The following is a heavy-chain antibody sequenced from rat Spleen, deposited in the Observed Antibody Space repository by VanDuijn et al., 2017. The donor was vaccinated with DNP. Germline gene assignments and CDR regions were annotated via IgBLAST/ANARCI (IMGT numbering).Heavy chain of an antibody. D-gene: IGHD1-12*01. Sequence: EVQLVESGGGLVQPGRSMKLSCAASGLTFSYSDLAWVRQAPKKGLELVAAISYEGSSTYYGDSVKGRFTISRDNAKTTLYLQMNSLRSEDTATYYCAKDGNHGFVMDAWGQGVMVTVSS. CDR2: ISYEGSST. J-gene: IGHJ2*01. V-gene: IGHV5-22*01. CDR1: GLTFSYSD. CDR3: AKDGNHGFVMDA.